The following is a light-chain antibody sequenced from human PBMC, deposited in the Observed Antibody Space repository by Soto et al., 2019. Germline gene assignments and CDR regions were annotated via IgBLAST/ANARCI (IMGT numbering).Light chain of an antibody. CDR1: SSDVGGFNY. CDR2: DVT. Sequence: QSALTQPASVSGSPGQSITISCTGTSSDVGGFNYVSWYQQHPGKAPKLMIYDVTNRPSGVSYRFSGSKSGTTASLTISGLQAEGEAENFCNSYSSRSTYVFGTGTKLTVL. V-gene: IGLV2-14*03. CDR3: NSYSSRSTYV. J-gene: IGLJ1*01.